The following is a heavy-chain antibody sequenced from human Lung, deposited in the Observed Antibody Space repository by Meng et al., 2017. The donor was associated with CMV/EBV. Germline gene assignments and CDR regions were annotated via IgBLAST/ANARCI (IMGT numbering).Heavy chain of an antibody. CDR1: SGSTSSSSYY. J-gene: IGHJ3*02. V-gene: IGHV4-39*07. D-gene: IGHD2-2*01. CDR3: ARKLVVPAAIRNDAFDI. Sequence: SETLSLTCTVYSGSTSSSSYYWGWIREPPGKGLEGIGSIDYSGSTYYNPSLKSRVTISVDTSKNQFSLKLSSVTAADTAVYYCARKLVVPAAIRNDAFDIWGQGTMVTVSS. CDR2: IDYSGST.